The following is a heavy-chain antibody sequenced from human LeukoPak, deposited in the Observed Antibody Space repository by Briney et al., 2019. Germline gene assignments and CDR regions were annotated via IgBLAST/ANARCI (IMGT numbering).Heavy chain of an antibody. CDR1: GGSISSYY. Sequence: SETLSLTCTVSGGSISSYYWSWIRQPPGKGLEWIGYIYYSGSTNYNPSLKSRVTISVDTSKNQFSLKLSSVTAADTAVYYCARDNSGSNVLDFDYWGQGTLVTVSS. D-gene: IGHD1-26*01. CDR2: IYYSGST. CDR3: ARDNSGSNVLDFDY. V-gene: IGHV4-59*01. J-gene: IGHJ4*02.